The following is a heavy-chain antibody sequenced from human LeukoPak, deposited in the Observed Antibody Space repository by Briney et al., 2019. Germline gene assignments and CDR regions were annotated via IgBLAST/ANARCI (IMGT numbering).Heavy chain of an antibody. Sequence: PSETLSLTCTVSGGSISSYYWSWIRQPPGKGLEWIGYIYYSGSTNYNPSLKSRVTISVDTSKNQFSLKLSSVTAADTAVYYCARDNWANFDYWGQGTLVTVSS. CDR3: ARDNWANFDY. D-gene: IGHD7-27*01. V-gene: IGHV4-59*01. CDR1: GGSISSYY. CDR2: IYYSGST. J-gene: IGHJ4*02.